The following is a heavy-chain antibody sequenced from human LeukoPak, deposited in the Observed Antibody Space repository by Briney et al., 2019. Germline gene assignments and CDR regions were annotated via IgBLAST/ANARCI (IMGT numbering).Heavy chain of an antibody. V-gene: IGHV3-15*01. CDR2: IKSKTDGGTT. Sequence: PGGSLRLSCAASGFTFSNVWMSWVRQAPGKGLEWVGRIKSKTDGGTTDYAAPVKGRFTISRDDSKNTLYLQINSLRTEDTAVYYCTTQALVAVRRRVDYWGQGTLVIVSS. CDR3: TTQALVAVRRRVDY. CDR1: GFTFSNVW. D-gene: IGHD2-15*01. J-gene: IGHJ4*02.